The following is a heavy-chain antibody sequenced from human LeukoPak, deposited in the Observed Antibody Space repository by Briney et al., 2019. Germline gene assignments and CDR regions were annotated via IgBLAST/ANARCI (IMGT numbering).Heavy chain of an antibody. CDR2: IKSKTDGGTT. J-gene: IGHJ3*02. Sequence: GGSLRLSCAASGFTFSNAWMSWVRQAPGKGLEWVGRIKSKTDGGTTDYAAPVKGRFAISRDDSKNTLYLQMNSLKTEDTAVYYCTTDTPTLEGAFDIWGQGTMVTVSS. CDR1: GFTFSNAW. D-gene: IGHD1-1*01. CDR3: TTDTPTLEGAFDI. V-gene: IGHV3-15*01.